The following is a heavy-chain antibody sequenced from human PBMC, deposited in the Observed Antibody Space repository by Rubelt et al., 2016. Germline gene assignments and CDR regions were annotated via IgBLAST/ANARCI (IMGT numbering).Heavy chain of an antibody. J-gene: IGHJ6*02. CDR2: ISSSSTTI. V-gene: IGHV3-48*04. CDR3: AKEGGDYYASGSPEDGGMDV. Sequence: GKGLEWTSYISSSSTTIYYADSVKGRFTISRDNSKNTLSLQMNSLRAEDTAVYYCAKEGGDYYASGSPEDGGMDVWGQGTTVTVSS. D-gene: IGHD3-10*01.